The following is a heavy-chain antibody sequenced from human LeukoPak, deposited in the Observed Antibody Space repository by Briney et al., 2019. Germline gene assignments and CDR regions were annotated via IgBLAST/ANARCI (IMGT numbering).Heavy chain of an antibody. D-gene: IGHD3-22*01. CDR2: INSDGSTT. CDR1: GFTFSSYW. J-gene: IGHJ4*02. CDR3: ASDAYDSSGRGDY. Sequence: GGSLRLSCAASGFTFSSYWMHWVRQAPGKGLVWVSRINSDGSTTSYADSVKGRFTISRDNSKNTLYLQMNSLRAEDTAVYYCASDAYDSSGRGDYWGQGTLVTVSS. V-gene: IGHV3-74*01.